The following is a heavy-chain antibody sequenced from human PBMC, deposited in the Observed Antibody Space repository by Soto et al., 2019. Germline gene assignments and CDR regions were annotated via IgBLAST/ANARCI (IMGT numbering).Heavy chain of an antibody. CDR1: GFTFSSYA. CDR3: AREGIAAAGTVFDY. CDR2: ISYDGSNK. Sequence: QVQLVESGGGVVQPGRSLRLSCAASGFTFSSYAMHWVRQAPGKGLEWVAVISYDGSNKYYADSVKGRFTISRDNSKNTLYMKMNSLRAEDTAVYVCAREGIAAAGTVFDYWGQGTLVTVSS. V-gene: IGHV3-30-3*01. D-gene: IGHD6-13*01. J-gene: IGHJ4*02.